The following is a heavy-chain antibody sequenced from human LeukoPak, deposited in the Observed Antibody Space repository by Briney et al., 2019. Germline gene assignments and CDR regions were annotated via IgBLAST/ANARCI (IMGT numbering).Heavy chain of an antibody. CDR3: ARHGRPSDYDASNV. Sequence: GESLKISCRVSANSFHNYWIGWVRQMPGKGLEWMGIIYPDDSDTKYSPSFEGQVTISVDKPISTAYLHWSRLKASDTAMYYCARHGRPSDYDASNVWAQGRWSSSLQ. CDR2: IYPDDSDT. CDR1: ANSFHNYW. J-gene: IGHJ3*01. D-gene: IGHD4-17*01. V-gene: IGHV5-51*01.